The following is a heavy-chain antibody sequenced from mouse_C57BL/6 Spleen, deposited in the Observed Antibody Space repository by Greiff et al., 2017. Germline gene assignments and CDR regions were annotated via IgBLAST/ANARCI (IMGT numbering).Heavy chain of an antibody. Sequence: EVHLVESEGGLVPPGRSMKLSCTASGFTFSDYYMAWVRQVPEKGLEWVANINYDGSSTYYLDSLKSRFIISRDNAKNILYLHRSSLKSEDTATYYCAREDSSSYGAMDYWGQGTSVTVSS. D-gene: IGHD1-1*01. CDR2: INYDGSST. CDR3: AREDSSSYGAMDY. V-gene: IGHV5-16*01. J-gene: IGHJ4*01. CDR1: GFTFSDYY.